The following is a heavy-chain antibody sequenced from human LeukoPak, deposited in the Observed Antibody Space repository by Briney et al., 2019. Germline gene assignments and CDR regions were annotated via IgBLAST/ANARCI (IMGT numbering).Heavy chain of an antibody. V-gene: IGHV1-18*01. CDR1: GYTFTNYR. CDR2: ISAYNGNT. Sequence: PGASVKVSCKASGYTFTNYRTSWVRQAPGQGLEWMGWISAYNGNTNYAQKLQGRVTMTTDTSTSTAYMELRSLRSDDTAVYYCARGDWGPCDYWGQGTLVSVSS. J-gene: IGHJ4*02. CDR3: ARGDWGPCDY. D-gene: IGHD3/OR15-3a*01.